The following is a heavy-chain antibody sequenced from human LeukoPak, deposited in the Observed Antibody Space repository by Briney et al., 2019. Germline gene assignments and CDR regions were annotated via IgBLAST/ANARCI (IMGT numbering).Heavy chain of an antibody. CDR1: GGSISSSSYY. CDR2: IYYSGST. V-gene: IGHV4-39*07. J-gene: IGHJ4*02. CDR3: AGLRRHGDYGPETD. Sequence: SSETLSLTCTVSGGSISSSSYYWGWIRQPPGKGLEWIGSIYYSGSTYYNPSLKSRVTISVDTSKNQFSLKLSSVTAADTAVYYCAGLRRHGDYGPETDWGQGTLVTVSS. D-gene: IGHD4-17*01.